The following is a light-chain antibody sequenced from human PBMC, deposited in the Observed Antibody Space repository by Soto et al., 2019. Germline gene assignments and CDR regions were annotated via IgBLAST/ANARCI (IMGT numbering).Light chain of an antibody. Sequence: EIVLTQSPGSLSLSPGERATLSCRASQSVDSSFFAWYQQKPGQAPRLLIYGASNRATGIPDRFSGSGSGTEFTLTISRLEPEDFAVYYCQQYVSSVTFGQGTKVEIQ. J-gene: IGKJ1*01. V-gene: IGKV3-20*01. CDR2: GAS. CDR3: QQYVSSVT. CDR1: QSVDSSF.